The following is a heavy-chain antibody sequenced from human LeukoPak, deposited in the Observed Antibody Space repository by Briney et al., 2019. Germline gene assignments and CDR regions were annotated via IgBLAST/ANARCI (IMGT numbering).Heavy chain of an antibody. CDR3: AKGGTTVANVWDY. CDR1: GFTFDDYA. J-gene: IGHJ4*02. CDR2: ISGSGIST. D-gene: IGHD4-23*01. V-gene: IGHV3-23*01. Sequence: GRSLRLSCAASGFTFDDYAMHWVRQAPGKGLEWVSGISGSGISTYYVDSVKGRFTISRDNSKNTLFLQMNSLRAEDTAVYYCAKGGTTVANVWDYWGQGTQVTVSS.